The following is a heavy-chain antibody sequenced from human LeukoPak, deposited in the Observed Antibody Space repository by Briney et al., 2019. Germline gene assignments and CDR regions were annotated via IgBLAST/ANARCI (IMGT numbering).Heavy chain of an antibody. CDR3: ARGGVVVAAIDAFDI. J-gene: IGHJ3*02. V-gene: IGHV3-30*03. CDR1: GFTFSSYG. D-gene: IGHD2-15*01. CDR2: ISYDGRSK. Sequence: GGSLRLSSAPFGFTFSSYGMHWGPPTPGKGLEWVAVISYDGRSKNYAGSVKGRFTISRDNSRNTLYLQMNSLRAEDTAVYYCARGGVVVAAIDAFDIWGQGTLVTVSS.